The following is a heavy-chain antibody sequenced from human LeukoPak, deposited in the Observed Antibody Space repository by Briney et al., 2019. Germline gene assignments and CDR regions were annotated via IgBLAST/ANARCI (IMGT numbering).Heavy chain of an antibody. CDR1: GGSISSSSYY. D-gene: IGHD4-17*01. J-gene: IGHJ4*02. CDR2: IYYSGST. Sequence: PSETLSLTCTVSGGSISSSSYYWGWIRQPPGKELEWIGSIYYSGSTYYNPSLKSRVTISVDTSKNQFSLKLRSVTAADTAVYYCARARTYGDFYFDYWGQGTLVTVSS. CDR3: ARARTYGDFYFDY. V-gene: IGHV4-39*07.